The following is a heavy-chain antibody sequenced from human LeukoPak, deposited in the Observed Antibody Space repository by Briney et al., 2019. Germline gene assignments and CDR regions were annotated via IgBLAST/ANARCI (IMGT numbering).Heavy chain of an antibody. J-gene: IGHJ4*02. D-gene: IGHD3-3*02. CDR1: GFTFDDFA. Sequence: GGSLRLSCAASGFTFDDFAMHWVRPAPGKGLEWVSGISWNSGCIDYADSVKGLFTISRDNAKYSLYLQMNSLRAEDTALYYCAKETDDISVYWGQGTLVTVSS. V-gene: IGHV3-9*01. CDR2: ISWNSGCI. CDR3: AKETDDISVY.